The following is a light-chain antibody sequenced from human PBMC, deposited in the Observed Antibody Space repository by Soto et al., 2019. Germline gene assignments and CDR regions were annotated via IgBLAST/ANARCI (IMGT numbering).Light chain of an antibody. CDR2: EDN. V-gene: IGLV6-57*04. CDR3: QSYDSSNVV. CDR1: SGSIASNY. J-gene: IGLJ2*01. Sequence: NFMLTQPHSVSESPGKTVTTSCTRSSGSIASNYVQWYQQRPGSAPTTVIYEDNQRPSGVPDRFSGSIDSSSNSASLTISGLKTEDEGDYYCQSYDSSNVVFGGGTKLTVL.